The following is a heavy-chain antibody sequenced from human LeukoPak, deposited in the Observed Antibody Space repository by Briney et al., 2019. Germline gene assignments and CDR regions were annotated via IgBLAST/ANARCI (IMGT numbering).Heavy chain of an antibody. Sequence: ASVKVSCKASGYTFTGYYMHWVRQAPGQGLEWMGLINPNSGATKYAQKFQGRVSMTRDTSINTAYMDLTNLRSDDTAIFYCARVKKLMPEFEFWGQGTLVTVSS. V-gene: IGHV1-2*02. J-gene: IGHJ4*02. CDR3: ARVKKLMPEFEF. CDR2: INPNSGAT. CDR1: GYTFTGYY. D-gene: IGHD2-2*01.